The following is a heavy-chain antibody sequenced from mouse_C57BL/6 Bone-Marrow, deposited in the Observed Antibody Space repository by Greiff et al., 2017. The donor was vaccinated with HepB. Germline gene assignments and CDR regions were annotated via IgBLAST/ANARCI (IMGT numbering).Heavy chain of an antibody. Sequence: QVRLKESGAELARPGASVKLSCKASGYTFTSYGISWVKQRTGQGLEWIGEIYPRSGNTYYNEKFKGKATLTADKSSSTAYMELRSLTSEDSAVYFCAREDYGSSPFAYWGQGTLVTVSA. J-gene: IGHJ3*01. V-gene: IGHV1-81*01. CDR2: IYPRSGNT. CDR1: GYTFTSYG. CDR3: AREDYGSSPFAY. D-gene: IGHD1-1*01.